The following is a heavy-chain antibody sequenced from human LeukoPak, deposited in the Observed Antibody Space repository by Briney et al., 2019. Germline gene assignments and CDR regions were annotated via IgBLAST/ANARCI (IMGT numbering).Heavy chain of an antibody. CDR1: GYTFTAYY. Sequence: ASVKVSCEASGYTFTAYYMHWVRQAPGQGLEWMGRINPNSGDTIYAQNFQGRVTVTRDTSISTAYMELSRLRSDDTAVYYCACWGGGNQGHWGQGTLVTVSS. D-gene: IGHD4-23*01. CDR3: ACWGGGNQGH. CDR2: INPNSGDT. J-gene: IGHJ4*02. V-gene: IGHV1-2*06.